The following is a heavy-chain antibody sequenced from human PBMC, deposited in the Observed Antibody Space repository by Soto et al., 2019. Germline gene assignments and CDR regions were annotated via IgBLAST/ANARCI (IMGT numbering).Heavy chain of an antibody. CDR1: RFTLNSYG. CDR3: AKAFVLRFLEWPSDYYYGMDV. Sequence: VRLLCAAPRFTLNSYGMHWVGRGLGKELEWVAVISYDGSNKYYADSVKGRFTISRDNSKNTLYLQMNSLRAEDTAVYYCAKAFVLRFLEWPSDYYYGMDVWGQATTVTVSS. V-gene: IGHV3-30*18. D-gene: IGHD3-3*01. J-gene: IGHJ6*02. CDR2: ISYDGSNK.